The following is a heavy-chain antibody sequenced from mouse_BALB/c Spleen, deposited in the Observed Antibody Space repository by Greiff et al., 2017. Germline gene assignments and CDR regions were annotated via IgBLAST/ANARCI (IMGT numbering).Heavy chain of an antibody. J-gene: IGHJ1*01. CDR2: ISSGGSYT. D-gene: IGHD2-4*01. CDR1: GFTFSSYA. Sequence: EVKVVESGGGLVKPGGSLKLSCAASGFTFSSYAMSWVRQSPEKRLEWVAEISSGGSYTYYPDTVTGRFTISRDNAKNTLYLEMSSLRSEDTAMYYCARDRITRYFDVWGAGTTVTVSS. CDR3: ARDRITRYFDV. V-gene: IGHV5-9-4*01.